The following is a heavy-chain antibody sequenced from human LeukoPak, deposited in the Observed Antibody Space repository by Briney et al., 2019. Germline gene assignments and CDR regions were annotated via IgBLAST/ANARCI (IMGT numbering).Heavy chain of an antibody. CDR3: ARDAGIAAAGIDY. J-gene: IGHJ4*02. CDR1: GGSLSSSSYY. CDR2: IYYTGST. D-gene: IGHD6-13*01. V-gene: IGHV4-39*07. Sequence: SETLSLTCTVSGGSLSSSSYYWGWIRQPPGKGLEWIGSIYYTGSTYYNPSLKSRVTISVDTSRNQFSLKLSSVTAADTAVYYCARDAGIAAAGIDYWGQGTLVTVSS.